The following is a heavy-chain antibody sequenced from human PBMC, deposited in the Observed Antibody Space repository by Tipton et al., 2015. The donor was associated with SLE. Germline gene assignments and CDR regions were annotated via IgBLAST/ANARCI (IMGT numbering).Heavy chain of an antibody. J-gene: IGHJ6*02. CDR3: TRGPYCSVDSCYRGMDV. CDR2: INHSGST. V-gene: IGHV4-34*01. D-gene: IGHD2-15*01. CDR1: GGPFSGYY. Sequence: TLSLTCAVYGGPFSGYYWSWIRQPPGKGLEWIGEINHSGSTNYNPSLKSRVTISVDTSKNQFSLNLRSVTAADTAVYYCTRGPYCSVDSCYRGMDVWGQGTTVTVSS.